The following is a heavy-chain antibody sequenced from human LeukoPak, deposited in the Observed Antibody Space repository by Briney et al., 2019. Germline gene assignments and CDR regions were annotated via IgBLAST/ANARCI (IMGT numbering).Heavy chain of an antibody. CDR2: INAGNGNT. Sequence: ASVKVSCKASGYTFTSYAMHWVRQAPGQRLEWMGWINAGNGNTKYSQKFQGRVTITRDTSASTAYMELSSLRSEDTAVYYRARAPYYDILTGYYNWFDPWGLGTLVTVSS. CDR3: ARAPYYDILTGYYNWFDP. V-gene: IGHV1-3*01. CDR1: GYTFTSYA. J-gene: IGHJ5*02. D-gene: IGHD3-9*01.